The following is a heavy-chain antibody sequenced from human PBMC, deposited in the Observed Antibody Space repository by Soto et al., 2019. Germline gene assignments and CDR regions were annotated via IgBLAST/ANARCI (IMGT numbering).Heavy chain of an antibody. Sequence: GGSLRLSCAASGFTFSNYGMHWVRQAPGKGLEWVAFISDDGSNKYYADSMKGRFTMSRDNSKSTLYLQMNSLRVEDTAVYYCTKRRNVLRFLEWSSGMEVRGQGTTVTVSS. D-gene: IGHD3-3*01. CDR1: GFTFSNYG. CDR3: TKRRNVLRFLEWSSGMEV. J-gene: IGHJ6*02. V-gene: IGHV3-30*18. CDR2: ISDDGSNK.